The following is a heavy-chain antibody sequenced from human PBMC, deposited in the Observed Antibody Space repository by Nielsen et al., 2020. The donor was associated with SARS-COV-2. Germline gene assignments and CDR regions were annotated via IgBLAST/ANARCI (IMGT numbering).Heavy chain of an antibody. Sequence: VRQAPGKGLEWVGRIKSKTDGGTTDYAAPVKGRSTISRDDSKNTLYLQMNSLKTEDTAVYYCTTDGSRVQLWPEYYFDYWGQGTLVTVSS. V-gene: IGHV3-15*01. D-gene: IGHD5-18*01. CDR2: IKSKTDGGTT. CDR3: TTDGSRVQLWPEYYFDY. J-gene: IGHJ4*02.